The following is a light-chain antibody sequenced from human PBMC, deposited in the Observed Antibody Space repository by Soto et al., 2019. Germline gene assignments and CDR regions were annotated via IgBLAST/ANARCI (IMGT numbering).Light chain of an antibody. CDR1: SSDVGGYNY. CDR2: EVS. Sequence: QSALTQPPSASGSPGQSVTISCTGTSSDVGGYNYVSWYQQHPGKAPKFLIFEVSRRPSGVPDRFSGSKSGNTASLTVSGLQVDDEADYYCSSYAGSNNPVIFCGGTKLTVL. V-gene: IGLV2-8*01. CDR3: SSYAGSNNPVI. J-gene: IGLJ2*01.